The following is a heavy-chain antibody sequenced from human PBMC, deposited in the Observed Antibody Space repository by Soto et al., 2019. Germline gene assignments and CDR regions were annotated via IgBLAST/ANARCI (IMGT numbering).Heavy chain of an antibody. Sequence: QVQLQESGPGLVKPSQTLSLTCTVSGGSISIGGYYWSWIREHAGKGLEWIGYIYHTGSTYYNPSLKSRVTISVDTSKSQFSLRVSSVTAADTAVYFCARDAGLRFFNVWGQGTAVTVSS. D-gene: IGHD3-3*01. CDR3: ARDAGLRFFNV. CDR1: GGSISIGGYY. J-gene: IGHJ6*02. CDR2: IYHTGST. V-gene: IGHV4-31*03.